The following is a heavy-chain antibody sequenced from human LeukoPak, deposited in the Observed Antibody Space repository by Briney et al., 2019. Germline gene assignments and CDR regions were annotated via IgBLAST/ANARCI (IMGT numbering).Heavy chain of an antibody. Sequence: SETLSLTCTVSGGSISSYYWSWIRQPPGKGLEWIGYTYYSGSTNYNPSLKSRVTISVDTSKNQFSLKLSSVTAADTAVYYCARDLGATNAFDIWGQGTMVTVSS. CDR3: ARDLGATNAFDI. CDR2: TYYSGST. D-gene: IGHD1-26*01. V-gene: IGHV4-59*01. CDR1: GGSISSYY. J-gene: IGHJ3*02.